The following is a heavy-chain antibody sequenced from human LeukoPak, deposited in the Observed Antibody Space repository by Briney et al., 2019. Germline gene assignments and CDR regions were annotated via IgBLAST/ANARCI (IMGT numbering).Heavy chain of an antibody. CDR2: INSDGSST. D-gene: IGHD5-18*01. V-gene: IGHV3-74*01. CDR1: GVTVSGYW. J-gene: IGHJ4*02. CDR3: AKDGRFSYVNYFDY. Sequence: GGSLRLSCAAFGVTVSGYWMNWVRQAPGKGLVWVARINSDGSSTSHADSVKGRFTISRDNSKNTLYLQMNSLRAEDTAVYYCAKDGRFSYVNYFDYWGQGTLVTVSS.